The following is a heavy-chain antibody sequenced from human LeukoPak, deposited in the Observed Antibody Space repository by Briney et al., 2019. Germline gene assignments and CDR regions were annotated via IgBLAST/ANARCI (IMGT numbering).Heavy chain of an antibody. CDR1: GYSFTSYW. V-gene: IGHV5-51*01. D-gene: IGHD3-10*01. Sequence: GESLKISCKGSGYSFTSYWIGWVRQMPGKGLEWMGIIYPGDSDTRYSPSFQGQVTISADKSISTAYLQWSSLKASDTAMYYCARLGAPLGELSHYYGMDVWGKGTTVTVSS. J-gene: IGHJ6*04. CDR2: IYPGDSDT. CDR3: ARLGAPLGELSHYYGMDV.